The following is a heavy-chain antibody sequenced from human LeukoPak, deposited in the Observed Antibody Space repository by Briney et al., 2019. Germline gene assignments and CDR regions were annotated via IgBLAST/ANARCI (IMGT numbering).Heavy chain of an antibody. V-gene: IGHV3-30*18. CDR1: GFTFSSYG. D-gene: IGHD2-2*01. CDR3: AKARLGYCITSSCPTDFYYYMDV. J-gene: IGHJ6*03. Sequence: GGSLRLSCTASGFTFSSYGMHWVRQAPGKGLEWVAVISYDGSIKYYADSVKGRFTLSRDNSKNTLNLQMSSLRADDAAVYYCAKARLGYCITSSCPTDFYYYMDVWGKGTTVTVSS. CDR2: ISYDGSIK.